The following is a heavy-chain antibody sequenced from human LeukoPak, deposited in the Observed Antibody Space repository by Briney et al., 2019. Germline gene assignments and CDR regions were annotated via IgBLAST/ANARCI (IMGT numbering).Heavy chain of an antibody. CDR2: ISAYNGDT. V-gene: IGHV1-18*01. CDR1: GYTFTSYG. Sequence: ASVKVSCKASGYTFTSYGISWVRQAPGQGLKWMGWISAYNGDTNYAQKLQGRVTMTTDTSTSTAYMELRSLRSDDTAVYYCARHAVSAAIKGTQGGNYFDYWGQGTLVTVSS. D-gene: IGHD2-2*01. CDR3: ARHAVSAAIKGTQGGNYFDY. J-gene: IGHJ4*02.